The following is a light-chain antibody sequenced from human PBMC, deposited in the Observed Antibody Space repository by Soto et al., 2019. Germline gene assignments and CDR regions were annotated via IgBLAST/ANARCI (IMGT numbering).Light chain of an antibody. V-gene: IGKV1-39*01. Sequence: DIQMTQSPSSLSASVGDRVSITCRASQSISNYVNWYQQKTGKAPKLLIYAASSLQSGVPSRFSGSGSGTDFTLTISSLQPEDFATYYCQQSYSSASITFGQGTRLEIK. J-gene: IGKJ5*01. CDR1: QSISNY. CDR2: AAS. CDR3: QQSYSSASIT.